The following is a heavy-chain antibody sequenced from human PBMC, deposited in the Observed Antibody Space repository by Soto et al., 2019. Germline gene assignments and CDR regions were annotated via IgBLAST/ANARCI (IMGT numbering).Heavy chain of an antibody. CDR2: ISSSSSYI. V-gene: IGHV3-21*01. Sequence: GGSLRLSCAASGFTFSSYSMNWVRQAPGKGLEWVSSISSSSSYIYYADSVKGRFTISRDNAKNSLYLQMNSLRAEDTAVYYCAREALPYCSSTSCYLQGFDPWGQGTLVTVS. CDR1: GFTFSSYS. D-gene: IGHD2-2*01. CDR3: AREALPYCSSTSCYLQGFDP. J-gene: IGHJ5*02.